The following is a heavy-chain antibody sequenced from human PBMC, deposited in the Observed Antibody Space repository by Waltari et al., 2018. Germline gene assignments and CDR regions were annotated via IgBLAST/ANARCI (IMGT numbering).Heavy chain of an antibody. CDR3: ARDRRIAARDYYYYGMDV. D-gene: IGHD6-6*01. Sequence: KASGYTFTSYGISWVRQAPGQGLEWMGWISAYNGNTNYAQKLQGRVTMTTDTSTSTAYMELRSLRSDDTAVYYCARDRRIAARDYYYYGMDVWGQGTTVTVSS. CDR2: ISAYNGNT. CDR1: GYTFTSYG. J-gene: IGHJ6*02. V-gene: IGHV1-18*04.